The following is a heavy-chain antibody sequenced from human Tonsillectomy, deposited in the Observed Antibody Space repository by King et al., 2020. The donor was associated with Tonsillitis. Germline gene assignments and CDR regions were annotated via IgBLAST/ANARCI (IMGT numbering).Heavy chain of an antibody. Sequence: GQLVQSGAEVKKPGSSVKVSCKASGGTFSSYAISWVRQAPGQGLEWMGVTSPICGTANYAQKFQVRVTITADESTSTAYMELSSLRSEDTAVYYCARDQAYCGGDCYYDYWGQGTLVTVSS. CDR2: TSPICGTA. D-gene: IGHD2-21*02. CDR3: ARDQAYCGGDCYYDY. V-gene: IGHV1-69*01. J-gene: IGHJ4*02. CDR1: GGTFSSYA.